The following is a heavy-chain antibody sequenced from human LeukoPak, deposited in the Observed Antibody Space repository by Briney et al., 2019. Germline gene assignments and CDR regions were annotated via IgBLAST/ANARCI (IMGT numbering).Heavy chain of an antibody. CDR1: GGAFSSYA. D-gene: IGHD1-20*01. J-gene: IGHJ4*02. Sequence: SVKVSCKASGGAFSSYAISWVRQAPGQGLEWMGRIIPILGIANYAQKFQGRVTITADKSTSTAYMELSSLRSEDTAVYYCARDPGYNWNGMGLWGQGTLVTVSS. CDR3: ARDPGYNWNGMGL. CDR2: IIPILGIA. V-gene: IGHV1-69*04.